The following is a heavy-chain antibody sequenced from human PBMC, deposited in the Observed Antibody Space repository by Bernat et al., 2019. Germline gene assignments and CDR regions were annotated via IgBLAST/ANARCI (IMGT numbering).Heavy chain of an antibody. V-gene: IGHV3-49*03. CDR3: ARDSPRYGDYAHYYYGMDV. J-gene: IGHJ6*02. CDR2: IRSKAYGGTK. D-gene: IGHD4-17*01. CDR1: GFTFGDYA. Sequence: EVQLVESGGGLVQPGRSLRLSCTTSGFTFGDYAMSWFRQVPGKGLEWVGFIRSKAYGGTKEYAASVKGRFTISRDDSKSIAYLQMNSLKTEDTAVYYCARDSPRYGDYAHYYYGMDVWGQGTTVTVSS.